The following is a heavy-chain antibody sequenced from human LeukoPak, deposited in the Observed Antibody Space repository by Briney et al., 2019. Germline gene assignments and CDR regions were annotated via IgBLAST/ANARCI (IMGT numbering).Heavy chain of an antibody. CDR1: GGTFSRYT. J-gene: IGHJ4*02. CDR3: ASHGSGTYGSFDY. D-gene: IGHD3-10*01. V-gene: IGHV1-69*06. Sequence: SVKVSCKASGGTFSRYTISWVGQAPGQGLEWMGGIIPLFGTANYAQKFQGRVTITADKSTTTAYMELSSLRSEDTAVYYCASHGSGTYGSFDYWGQGILVTVSS. CDR2: IIPLFGTA.